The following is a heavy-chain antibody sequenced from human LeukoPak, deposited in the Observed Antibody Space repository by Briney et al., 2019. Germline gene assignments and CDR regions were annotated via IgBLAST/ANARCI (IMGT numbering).Heavy chain of an antibody. CDR3: ARDGYCSGGSCYGAFDI. CDR1: GFTFSSHW. D-gene: IGHD2-15*01. Sequence: GGSLRLSCAASGFTFSSHWMHWVRQAPGKGLVWVSRINSDGSSISYADSVKGRFTISRDNAKNTLYLQMNSLRAEDTAVYYCARDGYCSGGSCYGAFDIWGQGTMVTVSS. V-gene: IGHV3-74*01. CDR2: INSDGSSI. J-gene: IGHJ3*02.